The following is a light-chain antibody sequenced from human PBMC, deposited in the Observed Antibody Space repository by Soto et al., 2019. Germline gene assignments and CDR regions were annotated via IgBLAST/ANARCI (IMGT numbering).Light chain of an antibody. CDR1: QSISSY. CDR2: AAS. Sequence: DIQMTQSPSSLSASVGDRVTITCRASQSISSYLHWYQQKPGKAPKLLIYAASSLQSGVPSRFSGSGSGTDFTLTINSLQPEDFGNYYWQRRFRTPPPFRGGTKVEIK. J-gene: IGKJ4*01. CDR3: QRRFRTPPP. V-gene: IGKV1-39*01.